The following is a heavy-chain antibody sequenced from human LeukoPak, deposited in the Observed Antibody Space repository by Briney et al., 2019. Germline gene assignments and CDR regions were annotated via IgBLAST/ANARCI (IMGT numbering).Heavy chain of an antibody. CDR3: ARVGYSYGLFQH. J-gene: IGHJ1*01. CDR1: GGSISSSSYY. D-gene: IGHD5-18*01. CDR2: IYYSGST. Sequence: PSETLSLTCTVSGGSISSSSYYWGWIRQPPGKGLEWIGSIYYSGSTYYNPSLKSRVTISVDTSKNQFSLKLSSVTAADTAVYYCARVGYSYGLFQHWGQGTLVTVSS. V-gene: IGHV4-39*07.